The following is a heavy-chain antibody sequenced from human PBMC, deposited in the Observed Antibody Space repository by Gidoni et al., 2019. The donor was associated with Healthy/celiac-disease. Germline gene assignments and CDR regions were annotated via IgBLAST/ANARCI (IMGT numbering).Heavy chain of an antibody. CDR1: GGSFSGYY. V-gene: IGHV4-34*01. CDR3: ASCRKSRIKCGYDY. CDR2: INHSGST. Sequence: QVQLQQWGAGLLKPSETLSLTCAVYGGSFSGYYWSWIRQPPGKGLEWIGEINHSGSTNYNPSLKSRVTISVDTSKNQFSLKLSSVTAADTAVYYCASCRKSRIKCGYDYWGQGTLVTVSS. J-gene: IGHJ4*02. D-gene: IGHD3-10*01.